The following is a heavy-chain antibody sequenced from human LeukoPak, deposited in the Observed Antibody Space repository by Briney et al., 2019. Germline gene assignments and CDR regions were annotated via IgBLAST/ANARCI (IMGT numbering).Heavy chain of an antibody. J-gene: IGHJ4*02. Sequence: GGSLRLSCAASGFTFSNYGVHWVRQAPGKGLEWVAFIRYDGSNDYYADSVKGRFTISRDNSKNTLYLQMNSLRAEDTAVYYCAKAESSNYGWPLGYWGQGTLVTVSS. D-gene: IGHD2-2*01. V-gene: IGHV3-30*02. CDR2: IRYDGSND. CDR1: GFTFSNYG. CDR3: AKAESSNYGWPLGY.